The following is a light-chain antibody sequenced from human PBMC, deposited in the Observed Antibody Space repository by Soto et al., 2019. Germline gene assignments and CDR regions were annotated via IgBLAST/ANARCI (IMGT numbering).Light chain of an antibody. Sequence: DIQLTQSPSFLSASVGDRVTITCRASQGISSYLAWYQQKPGKAPKVLIYAATTLQSGVPSRFSGSGSGAEFTLTIRSLQPEDFATYYCQQFNSYPRTFGGGTKVEIK. V-gene: IGKV1-9*01. CDR1: QGISSY. CDR3: QQFNSYPRT. J-gene: IGKJ4*01. CDR2: AAT.